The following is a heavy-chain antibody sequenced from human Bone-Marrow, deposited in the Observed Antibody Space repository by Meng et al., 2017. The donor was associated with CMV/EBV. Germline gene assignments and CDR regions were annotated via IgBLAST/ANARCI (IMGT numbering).Heavy chain of an antibody. Sequence: SVKVSCKASGGTFSSYAISWVRQAPGQGLEWMGGIIPIFGTANYAQKFQGRVTITTDESTSTAYMELNSLRAEDTAVYYCAKGGLYSGSYIHGDWGQGTLVTVSS. J-gene: IGHJ4*02. D-gene: IGHD1-26*01. CDR2: IIPIFGTA. V-gene: IGHV1-69*05. CDR1: GGTFSSYA. CDR3: AKGGLYSGSYIHGD.